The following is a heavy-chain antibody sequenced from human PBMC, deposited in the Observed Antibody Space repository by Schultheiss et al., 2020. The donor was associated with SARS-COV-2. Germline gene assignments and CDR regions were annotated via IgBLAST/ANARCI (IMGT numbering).Heavy chain of an antibody. D-gene: IGHD2-8*01. V-gene: IGHV1-2*02. J-gene: IGHJ6*02. CDR2: VIPKSGGT. CDR3: ARDCTNADTTRDYYYYGMDV. CDR1: GYTFTDYF. Sequence: ASVKVSCKASGYTFTDYFMYWVRQAPGQGLEWMGWVIPKSGGTTYAQKFQGRVTMTRDTSISTAYMELSRLRSDDTAVYYCARDCTNADTTRDYYYYGMDVWGQGTTVTVSS.